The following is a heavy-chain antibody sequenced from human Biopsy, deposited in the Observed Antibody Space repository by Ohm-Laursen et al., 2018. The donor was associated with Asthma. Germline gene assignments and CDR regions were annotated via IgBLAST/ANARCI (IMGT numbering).Heavy chain of an antibody. CDR3: ARKAGSCISRTYYSLDF. CDR2: INSVIGAT. V-gene: IGHV1-69*13. D-gene: IGHD1-26*01. Sequence: SSVKVSCKSLGGTFDTYFIGWVRQAPGQGLEWMGGINSVIGATTYPQKFQDRVTITADDSTSTVYMELSSLRSEDSAVYYCARKAGSCISRTYYSLDFWGQGTLVTVSS. J-gene: IGHJ4*01. CDR1: GGTFDTYF.